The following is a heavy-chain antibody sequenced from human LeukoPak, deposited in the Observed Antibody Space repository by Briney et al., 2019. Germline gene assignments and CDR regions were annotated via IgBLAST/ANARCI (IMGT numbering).Heavy chain of an antibody. D-gene: IGHD1-26*01. CDR3: ARRFNLYSGSYYDY. V-gene: IGHV3-20*04. J-gene: IGHJ4*02. Sequence: GGSLRLSCAASGFTFDDYGMSWVRQAPGKGLEWVSGINWNGGSTGYADSVKGRFTISRDSAKNSLYLQMNSLRAEDTALYYCARRFNLYSGSYYDYWGQGTLVTVSS. CDR2: INWNGGST. CDR1: GFTFDDYG.